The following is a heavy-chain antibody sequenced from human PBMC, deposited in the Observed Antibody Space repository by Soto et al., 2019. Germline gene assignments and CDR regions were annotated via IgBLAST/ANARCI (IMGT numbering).Heavy chain of an antibody. CDR2: IYYSGST. V-gene: IGHV4-39*01. Sequence: SETLSLTCTVSGGSISSSSYYWGWIRQPPGKGLEWIGSIYYSGSTYYNPSLKSRVTISVDTSKNQFSLKLSSVTAADTAVYYCARRRDGYFDYGGQGTLVTVSS. J-gene: IGHJ4*02. CDR3: ARRRDGYFDY. CDR1: GGSISSSSYY.